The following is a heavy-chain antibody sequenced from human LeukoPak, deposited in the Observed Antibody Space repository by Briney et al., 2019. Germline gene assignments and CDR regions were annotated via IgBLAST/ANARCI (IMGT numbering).Heavy chain of an antibody. Sequence: GGSLRLSCAASGFTFSSYGMHWVRQAPGKGLEWVAVISYDGSNKYYADSVKGRFTISRDDSKNTLYLQMNSLRAEDTAVYYCVNSGPGDILTGYYISPRAFDIWGQGTMVTVSS. J-gene: IGHJ3*02. D-gene: IGHD3-9*01. V-gene: IGHV3-30*18. CDR3: VNSGPGDILTGYYISPRAFDI. CDR2: ISYDGSNK. CDR1: GFTFSSYG.